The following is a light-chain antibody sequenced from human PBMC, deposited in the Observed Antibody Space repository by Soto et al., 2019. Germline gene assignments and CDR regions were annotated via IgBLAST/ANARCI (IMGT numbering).Light chain of an antibody. CDR1: SSDVGGYNY. CDR3: SSYTSSSPYV. CDR2: EVS. Sequence: QSVLTQPASVSGSPGQSITISSTGTSSDVGGYNYVSWYQQHPGKAPKLMIYEVSNRPSGVSNRFSGSKSGNTASLTISGLQAEDEADYYCSSYTSSSPYVFGTGTKLTVL. J-gene: IGLJ1*01. V-gene: IGLV2-14*01.